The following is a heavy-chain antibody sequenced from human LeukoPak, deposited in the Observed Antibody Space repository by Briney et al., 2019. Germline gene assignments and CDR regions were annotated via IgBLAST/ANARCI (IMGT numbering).Heavy chain of an antibody. CDR1: GFTFSSHW. V-gene: IGHV3-74*01. CDR3: ASSSSWTPEYFQH. J-gene: IGHJ1*01. D-gene: IGHD6-13*01. CDR2: ISPDGSTT. Sequence: QPGGSLRLSCAASGFTFSSHWMHWVRQAPGKGLVWASVISPDGSTTNYADSVKGRFTISRDNSKNTLYLQMNSLRAEDTAVYYCASSSSWTPEYFQHWGQGTLVTVSS.